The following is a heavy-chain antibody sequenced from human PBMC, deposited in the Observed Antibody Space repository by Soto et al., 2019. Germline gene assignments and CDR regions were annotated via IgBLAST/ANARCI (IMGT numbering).Heavy chain of an antibody. J-gene: IGHJ4*02. D-gene: IGHD6-19*01. CDR3: ARSVEGHFDY. CDR2: ITSDTNTI. Sequence: EVQLVESGGGLVQPGGSLRLSCAAFGFRFNIYSMNWIRQAPGKGLEWFAYITSDTNTIKYADSVRGRFTISRDNDKNSVDLQMNSLRDEDTAVYYCARSVEGHFDYWGQGTVVTVSS. V-gene: IGHV3-48*02. CDR1: GFRFNIYS.